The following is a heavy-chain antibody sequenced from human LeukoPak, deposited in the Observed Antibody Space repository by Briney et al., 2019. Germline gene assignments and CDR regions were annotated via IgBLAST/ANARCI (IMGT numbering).Heavy chain of an antibody. CDR3: TRVTTPDIGAAGGWFDP. D-gene: IGHD6-13*01. CDR2: IKSDGTTT. Sequence: GGSLRLSCVVSGFSFSTSWMHWVRQAPGNRLVWVARIKSDGTTTAYADSVKGRFTISRDNAKDTLYLQMNSLRAEDTAVYHCTRVTTPDIGAAGGWFDPWGQGTLVTVSS. J-gene: IGHJ5*02. V-gene: IGHV3-74*01. CDR1: GFSFSTSW.